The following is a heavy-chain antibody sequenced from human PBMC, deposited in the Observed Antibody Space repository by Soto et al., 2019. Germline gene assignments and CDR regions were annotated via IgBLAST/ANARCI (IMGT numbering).Heavy chain of an antibody. V-gene: IGHV3-30-3*01. D-gene: IGHD1-26*01. CDR1: GFTFSSYN. CDR2: ISYDGSNK. CDR3: ARDLKWELPQD. Sequence: QVQLVESGGGVVQPGRSLRLSCAASGFTFSSYNLHWVRQAPGKGLEWVAVISYDGSNKYYADSVKGRFTISRDNSENTLYLQMNSLRAEDTAVYYCARDLKWELPQDWGQGTLVTVSS. J-gene: IGHJ4*02.